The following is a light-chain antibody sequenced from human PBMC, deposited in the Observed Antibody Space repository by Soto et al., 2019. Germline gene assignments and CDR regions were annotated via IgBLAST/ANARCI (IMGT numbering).Light chain of an antibody. J-gene: IGKJ2*01. CDR1: HRLLHSNGNNF. V-gene: IGKV2-28*01. CDR2: LGS. CDR3: MQALQTPYT. Sequence: EIVMTQSPPSLTVTPGEPASISCRSSHRLLHSNGNNFLDWYLQKPGQSPQLLIYLGSNRASGVPDRVSGSAAGTDFTLKISRVEAEDVGVYYCMQALQTPYTFGQGTKLEIK.